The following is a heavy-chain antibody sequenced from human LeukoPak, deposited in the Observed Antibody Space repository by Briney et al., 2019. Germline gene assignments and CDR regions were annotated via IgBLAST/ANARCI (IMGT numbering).Heavy chain of an antibody. CDR2: ITGSGGST. V-gene: IGHV3-23*01. J-gene: IGHJ4*02. CDR3: VKDDGWVQYAN. D-gene: IGHD5-24*01. Sequence: PGGSLRLSCGASGFTFTTYAMTWVRQAPGKGLEWVSSITGSGGSTYYGDSVKGRFTISRDNSKNTLYLQMNSLSAEDAAVYYCVKDDGWVQYANWGQGTLVTVSS. CDR1: GFTFTTYA.